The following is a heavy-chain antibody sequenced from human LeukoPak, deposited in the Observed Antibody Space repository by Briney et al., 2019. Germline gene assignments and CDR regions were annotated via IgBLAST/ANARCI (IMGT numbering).Heavy chain of an antibody. CDR3: ARGGRSGWYQHDAFDI. D-gene: IGHD6-19*01. CDR2: ISSSGTIV. CDR1: GFTFSSYE. J-gene: IGHJ3*02. V-gene: IGHV3-48*03. Sequence: GGSLRLSCAASGFTFSSYEMNWVRQAPGKGLEWVSYISSSGTIVYYADSVRGRFTISRDNAKNSLYLQMNSLRDDDTAIYYCARGGRSGWYQHDAFDIWGQGTMVTVSS.